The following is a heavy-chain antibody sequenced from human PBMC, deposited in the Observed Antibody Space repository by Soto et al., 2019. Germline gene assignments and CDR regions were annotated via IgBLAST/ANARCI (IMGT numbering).Heavy chain of an antibody. D-gene: IGHD6-25*01. Sequence: QVELQEAGPRLVKSSGTLSLTCEVSSGSISTGNWWIWVRQPPGKGLEWIGEIYYTGATNYNPSLKRRVTMTIEKSKDQFSLILTSAAAADTAVYYCARVFSSGSGWMYYFDFWVQGILVSVSS. CDR3: ARVFSSGSGWMYYFDF. J-gene: IGHJ4*02. CDR1: SGSISTGNW. V-gene: IGHV4-4*02. CDR2: IYYTGAT.